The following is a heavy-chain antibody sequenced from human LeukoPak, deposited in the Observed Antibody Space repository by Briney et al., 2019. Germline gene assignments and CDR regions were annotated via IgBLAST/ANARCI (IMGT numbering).Heavy chain of an antibody. CDR1: GGSFSGYY. CDR2: INHSGST. D-gene: IGHD2-2*01. V-gene: IGHV4-34*01. J-gene: IGHJ5*02. Sequence: PSETLSLTCAVYGGSFSGYYWSWIRQPPGKGLEWIGEINHSGSTNYNPSLKSRVTISVDTSKNQFSLKLSSVTAADTAVYYCARGLRNLFRLGQLLPNWFDPWGQGTLVTVSS. CDR3: ARGLRNLFRLGQLLPNWFDP.